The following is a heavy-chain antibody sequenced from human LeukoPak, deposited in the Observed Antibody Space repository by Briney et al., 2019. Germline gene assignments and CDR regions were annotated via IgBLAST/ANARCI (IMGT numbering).Heavy chain of an antibody. CDR3: ARVRVRAAAGTFWRNWFDP. CDR2: INTNTGNP. D-gene: IGHD6-13*01. CDR1: GYTFTRYA. Sequence: GASVKVSCKASGYTFTRYAISWVRQAPGQGLEWMGWINTNTGNPTYAQGFTGRFVFSLDTSVSTAYLQISSLKAEDTAVYYCARVRVRAAAGTFWRNWFDPWGQGTLVTVSS. J-gene: IGHJ5*02. V-gene: IGHV7-4-1*02.